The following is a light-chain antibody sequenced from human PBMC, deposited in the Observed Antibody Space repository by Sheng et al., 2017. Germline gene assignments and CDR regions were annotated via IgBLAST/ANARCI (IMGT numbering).Light chain of an antibody. Sequence: DIQMTQSPSSVSASVGDRVTITCRASQDISKWLAWYQQKPGKAPKLLIYDASNLETGVPSRFSGSGSGTDFTFTISSLQPEDIATYYCQQYDNLQITFGQGTRLEIK. CDR3: QQYDNLQIT. CDR1: QDISKW. V-gene: IGKV1-33*01. CDR2: DAS. J-gene: IGKJ5*01.